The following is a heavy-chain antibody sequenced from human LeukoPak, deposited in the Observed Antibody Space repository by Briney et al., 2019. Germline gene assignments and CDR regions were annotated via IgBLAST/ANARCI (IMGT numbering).Heavy chain of an antibody. CDR1: GFAFSSYG. CDR3: AELGITMIGGV. CDR2: IHYDSSTE. V-gene: IGHV3-30*02. J-gene: IGHJ6*04. Sequence: GGSLRLSCAASGFAFSSYGMHWVRQAPGKGLEWVAYIHYDSSTEDYADSVKGRFTISRDNSKNSLYLQMNSLRAEDTAVYYCAELGITMIGGVWGKGTTVTISS. D-gene: IGHD3-10*02.